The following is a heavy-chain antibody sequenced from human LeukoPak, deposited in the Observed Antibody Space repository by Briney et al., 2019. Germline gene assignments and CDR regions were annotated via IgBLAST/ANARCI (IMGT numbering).Heavy chain of an antibody. Sequence: PGGSLRLSCAASGFTFSSYAMHWVRQAPGKGLEWVAVISYDGSNKYYADSVKGRFTISRDNSKNTLYLQMSSLRAEDTAVYYCAKAPITYCSGGSCLAIFEYWGQGTLVTVSS. CDR2: ISYDGSNK. CDR3: AKAPITYCSGGSCLAIFEY. J-gene: IGHJ4*02. V-gene: IGHV3-30-3*01. D-gene: IGHD2-15*01. CDR1: GFTFSSYA.